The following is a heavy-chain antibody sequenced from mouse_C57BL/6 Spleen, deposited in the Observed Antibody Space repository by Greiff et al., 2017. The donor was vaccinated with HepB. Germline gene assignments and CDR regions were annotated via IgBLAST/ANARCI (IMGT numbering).Heavy chain of an antibody. CDR3: ARRRTGFAY. V-gene: IGHV1-26*01. CDR2: INPNNGGT. CDR1: GYTFTDYY. J-gene: IGHJ3*01. D-gene: IGHD4-1*01. Sequence: VQLQQSGPELVKPGASVKISCKASGYTFTDYYMNWVKQSHGKSLEWIGDINPNNGGTSYNQKFKGKATLTVDKSSSTAYMELRSLTSEDSAVYYCARRRTGFAYWGQGTLVTVSA.